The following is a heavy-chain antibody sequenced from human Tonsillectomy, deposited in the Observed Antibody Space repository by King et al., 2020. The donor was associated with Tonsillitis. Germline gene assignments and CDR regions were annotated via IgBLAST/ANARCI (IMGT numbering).Heavy chain of an antibody. J-gene: IGHJ4*02. CDR2: IYYSGST. Sequence: QLQESGPGLVKPSQTLSLTCTVSGGSISSGDYYWSWIRQPPGKGLEWIGYIYYSGSTYYNPSLKSRVTISVDTYKNQFSLKLSSVTAADTAVYYCARVAQSGYSYGFTFDYWGQGTLVTVSS. CDR3: ARVAQSGYSYGFTFDY. CDR1: GGSISSGDYY. V-gene: IGHV4-30-4*01. D-gene: IGHD5-18*01.